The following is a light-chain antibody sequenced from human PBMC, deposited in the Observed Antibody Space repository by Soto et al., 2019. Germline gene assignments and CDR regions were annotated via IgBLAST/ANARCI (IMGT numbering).Light chain of an antibody. Sequence: ATQMTQSPSSLSASVGDRVTIACRASQGIRTELGWYQQKPGEAPKLLIYAASTLQSGVPSRFSGSGSGTDFTLTIRSLPPEDFATYYCLQDYDYPRTFGQGTKVEMK. V-gene: IGKV1-6*01. CDR2: AAS. CDR1: QGIRTE. J-gene: IGKJ1*01. CDR3: LQDYDYPRT.